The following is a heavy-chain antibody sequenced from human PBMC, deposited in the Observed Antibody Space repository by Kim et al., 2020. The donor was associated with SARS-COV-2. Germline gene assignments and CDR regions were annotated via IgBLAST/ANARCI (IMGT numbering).Heavy chain of an antibody. J-gene: IGHJ4*02. CDR2: ISAYNGNT. CDR3: ARHLPRGIVGVAFDY. V-gene: IGHV1-18*04. D-gene: IGHD1-26*01. Sequence: VKVSCKASGYTFTSYGISWVRQAPGQGLEWMGWISAYNGNTNYAQKLQGRVTMTTDTSTSTAYMELRSLRSDDTAVYYCARHLPRGIVGVAFDYWGQGTLVTVSS. CDR1: GYTFTSYG.